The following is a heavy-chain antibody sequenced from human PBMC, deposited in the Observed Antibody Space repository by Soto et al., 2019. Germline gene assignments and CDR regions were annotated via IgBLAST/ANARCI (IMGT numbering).Heavy chain of an antibody. Sequence: ASVKVSCKASGYTFTSYGISWVRQAPGQGLEWMGWISAYNGNTNYAQKLQGRVTMTTDTSTSTAYMELRSLRSDDTAVYYCASSNLTYYDFWSGYKDYYYYYMDVWGKGTTVTVSS. D-gene: IGHD3-3*01. CDR3: ASSNLTYYDFWSGYKDYYYYYMDV. V-gene: IGHV1-18*01. J-gene: IGHJ6*03. CDR2: ISAYNGNT. CDR1: GYTFTSYG.